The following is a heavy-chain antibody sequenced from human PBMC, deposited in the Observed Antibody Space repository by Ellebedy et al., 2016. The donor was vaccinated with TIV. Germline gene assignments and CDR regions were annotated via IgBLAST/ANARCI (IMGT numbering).Heavy chain of an antibody. CDR1: GYTFTSYG. V-gene: IGHV1-18*04. J-gene: IGHJ5*02. D-gene: IGHD3-10*01. CDR2: ISAYNGNT. CDR3: AKMGGSGSYNNWFDP. Sequence: AASVKVSCKASGYTFTSYGISWVRQAPGQGLEWMGWISAYNGNTNYAQKLQGRVTMTTDTSTSTAYMELRSLRSDDTAVYYCAKMGGSGSYNNWFDPWGQGTLVTVSS.